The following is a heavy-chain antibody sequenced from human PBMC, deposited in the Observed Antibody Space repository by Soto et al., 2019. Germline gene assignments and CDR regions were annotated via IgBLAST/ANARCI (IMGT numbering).Heavy chain of an antibody. CDR2: IIPIFGTA. D-gene: IGHD4-17*01. CDR3: ARDHYGDYAESYGMDV. Sequence: QVQLVQSGAEVKKPGSSVKDSCKASGGTFSSYAISWVRQAPGQGLEWMGGIIPIFGTANYAQKFQGRVTITADESTSTAYMELSSLRSEDTAVYYCARDHYGDYAESYGMDVWGQGTTVTVSS. CDR1: GGTFSSYA. V-gene: IGHV1-69*01. J-gene: IGHJ6*02.